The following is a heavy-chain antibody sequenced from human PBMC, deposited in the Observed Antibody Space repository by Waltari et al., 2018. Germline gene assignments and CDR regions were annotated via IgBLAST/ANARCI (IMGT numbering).Heavy chain of an antibody. D-gene: IGHD1-26*01. V-gene: IGHV1-69*05. CDR3: AREARTEVGATEDGMDV. CDR2: IIPILGTA. Sequence: QVQLVQSGAEVKKPGSSVKVSCKASGGTFSSYAISWVRQAPGQGLEWMGGIIPILGTANYAQKFQGRVTITTDESTSTAYMELSSLRSEDTAVYYCAREARTEVGATEDGMDVWGQGTTVTVSS. J-gene: IGHJ6*02. CDR1: GGTFSSYA.